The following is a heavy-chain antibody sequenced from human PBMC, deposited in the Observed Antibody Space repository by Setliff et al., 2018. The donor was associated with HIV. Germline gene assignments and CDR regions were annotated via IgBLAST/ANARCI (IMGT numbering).Heavy chain of an antibody. CDR1: GGTISSSDYY. J-gene: IGHJ4*02. D-gene: IGHD3-10*01. CDR2: IYYSGTT. CDR3: ARGLGRGSGTYYNPPGY. V-gene: IGHV4-39*02. Sequence: SETLSLTCTVSGGTISSSDYYWGWIRQPPGKGLEWIGSIYYSGTTYYNPSLKSRVTMSGDTSKNQFSLNLTSVTAADTAVYFCARGLGRGSGTYYNPPGYWGPGTLVTVSS.